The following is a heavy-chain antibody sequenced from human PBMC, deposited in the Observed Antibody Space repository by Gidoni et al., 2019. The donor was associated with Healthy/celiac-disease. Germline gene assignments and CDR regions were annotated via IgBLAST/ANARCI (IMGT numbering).Heavy chain of an antibody. Sequence: EVQLLEAGGGLVQPGGSLRLSCAASGFTFSSYAMSWVRQAPGKGLGWLSAIIGSGGCTYYADSVKGRFTISRDNSKNTLYLQMNSLRAEDTAVYYCAGFWDGPELFDYWGQGTLVTVSS. CDR2: IIGSGGCT. D-gene: IGHD1-7*01. CDR3: AGFWDGPELFDY. J-gene: IGHJ4*02. CDR1: GFTFSSYA. V-gene: IGHV3-23*01.